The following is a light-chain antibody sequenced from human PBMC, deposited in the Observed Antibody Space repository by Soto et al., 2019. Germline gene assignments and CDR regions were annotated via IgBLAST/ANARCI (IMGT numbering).Light chain of an antibody. Sequence: EVVLTQSPGTLSLSPGERATLSCRASQSVAENYFAWYQQKRGQAPRLLIYGASSRATGIPDRFSGSGSGTDFTLTISRLEPDDFSVYYCHQYGTAPLTFGPGTKVDIK. CDR3: HQYGTAPLT. J-gene: IGKJ3*01. CDR1: QSVAENY. CDR2: GAS. V-gene: IGKV3-20*01.